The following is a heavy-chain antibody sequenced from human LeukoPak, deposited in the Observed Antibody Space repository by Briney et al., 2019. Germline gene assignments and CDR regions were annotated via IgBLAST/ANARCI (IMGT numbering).Heavy chain of an antibody. CDR2: IRYDGSNK. V-gene: IGHV3-30*02. CDR3: AKDPANFWSGYYTIGFDY. Sequence: GGSLRLSCAASGFTFSSYGMHWVRQAPGKGLEWVAFIRYDGSNKYYADSVKGRFTISRDNSKNTLYLQMNSLRAEDTAVYYCAKDPANFWSGYYTIGFDYWGQGTLVTVSS. D-gene: IGHD3-3*01. CDR1: GFTFSSYG. J-gene: IGHJ4*02.